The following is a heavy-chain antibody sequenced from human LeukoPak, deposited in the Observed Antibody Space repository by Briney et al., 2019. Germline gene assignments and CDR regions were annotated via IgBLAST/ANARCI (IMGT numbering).Heavy chain of an antibody. D-gene: IGHD6-19*01. V-gene: IGHV1-2*04. CDR1: GYTFTGYY. Sequence: GASVKVSCKASGYTFTGYYMHWVRQAPGQGLEWMGWINPNSGGTNYTQKFQGWVTMTRDTSISTAYMELSRLRSDDTAVYYCARDNRVRSSGWYDYWGQGTLVTVSS. CDR2: INPNSGGT. J-gene: IGHJ4*02. CDR3: ARDNRVRSSGWYDY.